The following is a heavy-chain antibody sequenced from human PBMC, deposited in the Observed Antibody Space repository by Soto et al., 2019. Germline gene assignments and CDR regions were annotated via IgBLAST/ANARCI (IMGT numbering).Heavy chain of an antibody. V-gene: IGHV4-4*02. CDR1: GGSITSTDW. Sequence: QVHLQESGPGLVEPSGTLSLTCAVSGGSITSTDWWTWVRQPPGKGLEWIGEIYHSGGTNYNPSLNSRLTISLHKSNNQFSLRLTSVTAADTAVYYCARLHVTRYNFYGLDVWGPGTTVFVS. CDR2: IYHSGGT. D-gene: IGHD2-2*01. CDR3: ARLHVTRYNFYGLDV. J-gene: IGHJ6*02.